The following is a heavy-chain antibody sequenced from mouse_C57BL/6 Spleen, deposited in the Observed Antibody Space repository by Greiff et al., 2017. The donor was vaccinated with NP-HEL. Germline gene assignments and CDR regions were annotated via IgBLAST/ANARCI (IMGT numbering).Heavy chain of an antibody. J-gene: IGHJ3*01. V-gene: IGHV2-6*03. Sequence: VHLVESGPGLVAPSQSLSITCTVSGFSLTSYGVHWVRQPPGKGLEWLVVIWSDGSTTYNSALKSRLSISKDNSKSQVFLNMNSLQTDDTAMYCCAMTLYGTLDYWGQGTLVTVSA. CDR3: AMTLYGTLDY. CDR1: GFSLTSYG. D-gene: IGHD1-1*01. CDR2: IWSDGST.